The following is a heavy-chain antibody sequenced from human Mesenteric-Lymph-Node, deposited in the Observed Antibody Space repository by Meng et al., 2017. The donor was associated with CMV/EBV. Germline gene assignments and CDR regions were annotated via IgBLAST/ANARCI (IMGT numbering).Heavy chain of an antibody. CDR3: ARDLDITMVGDQ. J-gene: IGHJ4*02. V-gene: IGHV4-30-4*02. D-gene: IGHD5-18*01. CDR2: IYYSGST. CDR1: GGSINSGDYY. Sequence: SETLSLTCTVSGGSINSGDYYWSWIRQPPGKGLDWIGNIYYSGSTFYNPSLKSRVTLSVDTSKNQFSLKLSSVTAADTAVYYCARDLDITMVGDQWGQGTLVTVSS.